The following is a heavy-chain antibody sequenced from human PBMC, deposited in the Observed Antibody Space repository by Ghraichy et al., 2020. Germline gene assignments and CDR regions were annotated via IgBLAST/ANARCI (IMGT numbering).Heavy chain of an antibody. J-gene: IGHJ3*02. V-gene: IGHV1-69*13. CDR3: ARNGYYYDSSGYYFSDAFDI. D-gene: IGHD3-22*01. CDR1: GGTFSSYA. CDR2: IIPIFGTA. Sequence: SVKVSCKASGGTFSSYAISWVRQAPGQGLEWMGGIIPIFGTANYAQKFQGRVTITADESTSTAYMELSSLRSEDTAVYYCARNGYYYDSSGYYFSDAFDIWGQGTMVTVS.